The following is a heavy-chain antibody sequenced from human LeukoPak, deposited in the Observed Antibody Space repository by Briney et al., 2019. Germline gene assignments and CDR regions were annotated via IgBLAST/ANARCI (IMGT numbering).Heavy chain of an antibody. CDR1: GFTFSSYA. CDR2: ISGSGGTT. D-gene: IGHD1-26*01. Sequence: GGSLRLSCVTSGFTFSSYAMSWVRQAPGKGLEWVSVISGSGGTTYYADSVKGRFTISRDNSKSTLHLQMNSQRAEDTAVYYCAKDTSGSTSYSYHYGMDVWGQGTTVTVSS. V-gene: IGHV3-23*01. CDR3: AKDTSGSTSYSYHYGMDV. J-gene: IGHJ6*02.